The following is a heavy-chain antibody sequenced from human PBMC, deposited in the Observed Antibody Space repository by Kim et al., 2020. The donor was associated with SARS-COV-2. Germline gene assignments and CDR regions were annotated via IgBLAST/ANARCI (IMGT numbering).Heavy chain of an antibody. D-gene: IGHD3-22*01. J-gene: IGHJ6*02. Sequence: GGSLRLSCAASGFTFSSYAMHWVRQAPGKGLEWVAVIWYDGSNKYYADSVKGRFTISRDNSKNTLYLQMNSLSAEDTAVYYCAKEGRGIYYDSSGYYPPYYYYGMDVWGQGTTVTVSS. CDR3: AKEGRGIYYDSSGYYPPYYYYGMDV. V-gene: IGHV3-33*06. CDR1: GFTFSSYA. CDR2: IWYDGSNK.